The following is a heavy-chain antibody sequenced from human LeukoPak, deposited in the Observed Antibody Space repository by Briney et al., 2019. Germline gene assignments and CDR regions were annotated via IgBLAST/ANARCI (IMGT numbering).Heavy chain of an antibody. CDR1: GFTFSSYG. CDR3: AKDFVEGWIQLWPEYFDY. CDR2: ISYDGSNK. V-gene: IGHV3-30*18. D-gene: IGHD5-18*01. J-gene: IGHJ4*02. Sequence: PGGSLRLSCAASGFTFSSYGMHWVRQAPGKGLEWVAVISYDGSNKYYADSVKGRFTISRDNSKNTLYLQMNSLRAEETAVYYCAKDFVEGWIQLWPEYFDYWGQGTLVTVSS.